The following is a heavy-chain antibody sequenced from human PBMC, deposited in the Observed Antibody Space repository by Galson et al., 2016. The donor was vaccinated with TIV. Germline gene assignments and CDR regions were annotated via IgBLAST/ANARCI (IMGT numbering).Heavy chain of an antibody. J-gene: IGHJ6*02. V-gene: IGHV4-38-2*02. CDR2: IYESGTT. CDR3: VREGSTVTMHHYFGMDV. Sequence: ETLSLTCAVSGYSINSGYYWGWIRQPPGKGLQWIGGIYESGTTYYNPSLKSRLTMSVDTSKNQFSLKLSSVSAADTAVYYCVREGSTVTMHHYFGMDVWGQGTSVTVSS. CDR1: GYSINSGYY. D-gene: IGHD4-17*01.